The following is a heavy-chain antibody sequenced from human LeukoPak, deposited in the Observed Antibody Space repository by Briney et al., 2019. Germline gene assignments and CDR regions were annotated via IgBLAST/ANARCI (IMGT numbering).Heavy chain of an antibody. Sequence: ASVKVSCKASGGTFSSYAISWVRQAPGQGLEWMGGIIPIFGTANYAQKFQGRVTITTDESTSTAYMELSSLRSEDTAVYYCATRYCSSTSRPNPAPPYFQHWGQGTLVTVSS. D-gene: IGHD2-2*01. CDR3: ATRYCSSTSRPNPAPPYFQH. CDR1: GGTFSSYA. V-gene: IGHV1-69*05. CDR2: IIPIFGTA. J-gene: IGHJ1*01.